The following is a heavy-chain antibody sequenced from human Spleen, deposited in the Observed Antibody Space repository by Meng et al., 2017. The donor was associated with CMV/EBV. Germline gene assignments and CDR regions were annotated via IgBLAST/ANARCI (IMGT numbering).Heavy chain of an antibody. J-gene: IGHJ4*02. CDR3: ARAPTRRNWGPADY. Sequence: SETLSLTCTVSGGSMGRGTYHWAWIRQPPGKGLEWIGSIYYSGTTYYNPSLNSRVTISGDTSKNQFYLSLHSLTAADTAVYYCARAPTRRNWGPADYWGQGTLVTVSS. D-gene: IGHD7-27*01. CDR1: GGSMGRGTYH. V-gene: IGHV4-39*07. CDR2: IYYSGTT.